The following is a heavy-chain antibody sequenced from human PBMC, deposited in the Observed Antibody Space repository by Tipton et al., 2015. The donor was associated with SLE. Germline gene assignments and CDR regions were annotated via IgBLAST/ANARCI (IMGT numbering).Heavy chain of an antibody. D-gene: IGHD3-10*01. V-gene: IGHV1-18*01. CDR3: ARDRGSGTLQH. CDR2: ISAYNGNT. CDR1: GYTFTSYG. Sequence: QSGAEVKKPGASVKVSCKASGYTFTSYGISWVRQAPGRGLEWMGWISAYNGNTNYAQKLQGRVTITADESTSTAYMELSSLRSEDTTVYYCARDRGSGTLQHWGQGTLVTVSS. J-gene: IGHJ1*01.